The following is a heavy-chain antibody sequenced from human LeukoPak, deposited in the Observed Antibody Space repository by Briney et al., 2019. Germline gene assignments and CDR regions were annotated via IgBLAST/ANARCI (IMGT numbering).Heavy chain of an antibody. J-gene: IGHJ5*02. D-gene: IGHD3-9*01. V-gene: IGHV4-61*02. CDR1: GGSISSGSYY. CDR3: ARLTGYSSESWFDP. Sequence: RASQTLSLTCTVSGGSISSGSYYWNWIRQPAGKGLEWIGRIYTSGNTNYNPSLKSRVTISVDTSKNQFSLKLSSVTAADTAVYYCARLTGYSSESWFDPWGQGTLVTVSS. CDR2: IYTSGNT.